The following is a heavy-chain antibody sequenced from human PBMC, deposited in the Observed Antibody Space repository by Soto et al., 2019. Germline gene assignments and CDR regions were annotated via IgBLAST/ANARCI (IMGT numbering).Heavy chain of an antibody. D-gene: IGHD3-10*01. V-gene: IGHV3-7*01. CDR2: IKWDASEK. CDR1: GLTFGFYW. Sequence: GGSIKLSSEASGLTFGFYWMSGVRKTPGKGLEWLATIKWDASEKKYVGSVMGRFTMSRDNAKNPLYLQMDSLRAEDTAVHYCARDSGYGSGNSVNHYLDLWGHGTLVTVSS. J-gene: IGHJ4*01. CDR3: ARDSGYGSGNSVNHYLDL.